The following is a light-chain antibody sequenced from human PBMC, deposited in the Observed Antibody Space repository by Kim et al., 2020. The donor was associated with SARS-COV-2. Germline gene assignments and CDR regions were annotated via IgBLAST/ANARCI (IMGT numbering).Light chain of an antibody. J-gene: IGLJ3*02. V-gene: IGLV1-51*01. CDR1: RSNIGNNY. Sequence: QSVLTQPPSVSAAPGQKVTIACSGNRSNIGNNYVSWYQQLPGTAPKLLIYDNNKRPSGIPDRFSGSKSGTSATLGITGLQTGDEADYYCGTWDSSLSGGRVFGGGTKVTVL. CDR3: GTWDSSLSGGRV. CDR2: DNN.